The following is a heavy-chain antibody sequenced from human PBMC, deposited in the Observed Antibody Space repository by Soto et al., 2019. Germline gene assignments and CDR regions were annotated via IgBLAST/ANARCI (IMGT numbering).Heavy chain of an antibody. CDR1: GFTFSSYA. Sequence: EVQLLESGGGLVQPGGSLRLSCAASGFTFSSYAMSWVRQAPGKGLEWVSGISSSGAGTDYADSVKGRFSISRDDPKNTLYLQMNSLRAEDTAVSYCATWSSSWAYNFDYWGQGTLVTVSS. V-gene: IGHV3-23*01. CDR3: ATWSSSWAYNFDY. D-gene: IGHD6-13*01. J-gene: IGHJ4*02. CDR2: ISSSGAGT.